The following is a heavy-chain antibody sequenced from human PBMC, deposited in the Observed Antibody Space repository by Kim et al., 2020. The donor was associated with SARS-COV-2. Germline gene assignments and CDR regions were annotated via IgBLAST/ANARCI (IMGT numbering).Heavy chain of an antibody. CDR3: ARDSPITMVRGVIITSRGDY. CDR2: ISSSSSYI. Sequence: GGSLRLSCAASGFTFSSYSMNWVRQAPGKGLEWVSSISSSSSYIYYADSVKGRFTISRDNAKNSLYLQMNSLRAEDTAVYYCARDSPITMVRGVIITSRGDYWGQGTLVTVSS. J-gene: IGHJ4*02. CDR1: GFTFSSYS. V-gene: IGHV3-21*01. D-gene: IGHD3-10*01.